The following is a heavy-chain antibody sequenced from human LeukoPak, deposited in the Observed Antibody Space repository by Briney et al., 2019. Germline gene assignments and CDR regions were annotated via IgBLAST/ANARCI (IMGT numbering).Heavy chain of an antibody. Sequence: GASVEVSFKASGFPFTTRSAVQWVRQARGQRLEWIGWIVVGSDNTNYAQKFQERVTITRDMSTSTAYMELSSLRSEDTAVYYCAAPYSSTWFDYWGQGTLVTVSS. CDR3: AAPYSSTWFDY. J-gene: IGHJ4*02. D-gene: IGHD6-13*01. V-gene: IGHV1-58*01. CDR1: GFPFTTRSA. CDR2: IVVGSDNT.